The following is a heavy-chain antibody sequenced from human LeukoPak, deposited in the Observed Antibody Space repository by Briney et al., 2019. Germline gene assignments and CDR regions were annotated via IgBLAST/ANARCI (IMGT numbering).Heavy chain of an antibody. CDR2: INSDGSGT. CDR1: GFTSSSYW. D-gene: IGHD5-18*01. J-gene: IGHJ4*02. Sequence: GGSLRLSCAASGFTSSSYWMHWVRQDPGKGLVCVSRINSDGSGTKYADSVKGRFTISRDNAKNTLYLQMNNLRAEDTAVYYCVRDGDTAMVPFDYWGQGTLVTVSS. CDR3: VRDGDTAMVPFDY. V-gene: IGHV3-74*01.